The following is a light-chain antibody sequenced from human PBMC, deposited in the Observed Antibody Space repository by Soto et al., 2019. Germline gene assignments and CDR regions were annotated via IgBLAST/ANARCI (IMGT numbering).Light chain of an antibody. CDR1: QSVLYSSNNKNN. CDR2: WAS. CDR3: QQYYSAPKT. J-gene: IGKJ1*01. Sequence: DIVMTQSPDSLAVSLGERASINCKSSQSVLYSSNNKNNLAWYQQKPGQPPKLLIYWASTRDSGVPDRFSGSGSGTDFTLTISGLQAEDVAVYYCQQYYSAPKTFGQGTRVEIK. V-gene: IGKV4-1*01.